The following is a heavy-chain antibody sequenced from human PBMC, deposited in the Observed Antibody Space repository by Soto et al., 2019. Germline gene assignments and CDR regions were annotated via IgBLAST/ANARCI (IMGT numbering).Heavy chain of an antibody. CDR2: INPGNGDR. Sequence: ASVKVSCKASGYTFTTYPIHWVRQAPGQGLEWMGWINPGNGDRDYLQKFQGRVTITRDTSASTAYMELSSLTSEDTAVYYCARAYYDSSGYYYVLFDYWGQGTLVTVSS. D-gene: IGHD3-22*01. CDR1: GYTFTTYP. J-gene: IGHJ4*02. CDR3: ARAYYDSSGYYYVLFDY. V-gene: IGHV1-3*01.